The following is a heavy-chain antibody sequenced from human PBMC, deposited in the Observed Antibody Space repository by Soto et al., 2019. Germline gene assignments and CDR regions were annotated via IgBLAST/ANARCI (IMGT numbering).Heavy chain of an antibody. J-gene: IGHJ6*02. Sequence: PGGSLRLSCAASGFTFGIYAMHWVRQAPGKGLEGVAVISYDGSNKYYADSVEGRFTISRDNSKNTLYLQMNSLRAEDTAVYYCATNRPHSSCWCYYDSCSGMDVWLQGNTLTDSS. CDR2: ISYDGSNK. CDR3: ATNRPHSSCWCYYDSCSGMDV. V-gene: IGHV3-30-3*01. CDR1: GFTFGIYA. D-gene: IGHD6-13*01.